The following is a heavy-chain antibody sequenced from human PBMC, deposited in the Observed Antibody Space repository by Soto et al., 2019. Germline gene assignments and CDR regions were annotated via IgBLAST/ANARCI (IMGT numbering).Heavy chain of an antibody. CDR2: INAGNGNT. V-gene: IGHV1-3*01. Sequence: ASVKVSCKASGYTFTSYAMHWVRQAPGQRLEWMGWINAGNGNTKYSQKFQGRVTITRDTSACTAYMELSSLRSEDTAVYYCAISVTFGGVEDWFDPWGQGTLVTVSS. CDR1: GYTFTSYA. D-gene: IGHD3-16*01. CDR3: AISVTFGGVEDWFDP. J-gene: IGHJ5*02.